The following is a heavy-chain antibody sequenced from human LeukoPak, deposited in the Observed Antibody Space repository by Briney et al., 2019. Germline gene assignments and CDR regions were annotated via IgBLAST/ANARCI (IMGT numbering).Heavy chain of an antibody. J-gene: IGHJ5*02. CDR3: ARAGAWQIDP. Sequence: SETLSLTCTVSGGSISSGGYYWSWIRQHPGKGLEWIGYIYYSGSTYYNPSLKSRVTISVDTSKNQFSLKLSSVTAADTAVYYCARAGAWQIDPWGQGTLVTVSS. D-gene: IGHD3-10*01. CDR1: GGSISSGGYY. V-gene: IGHV4-31*03. CDR2: IYYSGST.